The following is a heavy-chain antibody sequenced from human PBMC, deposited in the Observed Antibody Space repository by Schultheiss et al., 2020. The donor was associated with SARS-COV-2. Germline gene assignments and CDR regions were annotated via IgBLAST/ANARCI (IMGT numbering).Heavy chain of an antibody. J-gene: IGHJ4*02. CDR1: GFTFSSYS. Sequence: GGSLRLSCAASGFTFSSYSMNWVRQAPGKGLEWVSYISSSSSTIYYADSVKGRFTISRDNAKNSLYLQMNSLRAEDTAVYYCARGTMTTVFDYWGQGTLVTVSS. CDR3: ARGTMTTVFDY. D-gene: IGHD4-17*01. CDR2: ISSSSSTI. V-gene: IGHV3-48*04.